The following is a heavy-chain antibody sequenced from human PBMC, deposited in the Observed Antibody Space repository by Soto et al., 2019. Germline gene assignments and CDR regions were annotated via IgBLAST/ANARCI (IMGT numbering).Heavy chain of an antibody. D-gene: IGHD3-22*01. CDR3: ARDFFDSSDYTTNWFDP. CDR1: GGSISSGGYS. V-gene: IGHV4-30-2*03. J-gene: IGHJ5*02. Sequence: TLSLTCAVSGGSISSGGYSWSWIRQPPGKGLEWIGSIYYSGSTYYNPSLKSRVTISVDTSKNQFSLKLTSVTAADAALYYCARDFFDSSDYTTNWFDPWGQGTLVTVSS. CDR2: IYYSGST.